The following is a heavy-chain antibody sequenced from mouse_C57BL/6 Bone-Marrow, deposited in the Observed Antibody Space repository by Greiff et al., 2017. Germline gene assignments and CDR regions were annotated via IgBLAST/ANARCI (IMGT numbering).Heavy chain of an antibody. V-gene: IGHV5-4*01. CDR1: GFTFSSYA. Sequence: EVKLVESGGGLVKPGGSLKLSCAASGFTFSSYAMSWVRQTPEKRLEWVATISDGGSYTYYPDNVKGRFTISRDNAKNNLYLQMSHLKSEDTAMYYCAREEYAMDYGGQGTSVTVSS. J-gene: IGHJ4*01. CDR3: AREEYAMDY. CDR2: ISDGGSYT.